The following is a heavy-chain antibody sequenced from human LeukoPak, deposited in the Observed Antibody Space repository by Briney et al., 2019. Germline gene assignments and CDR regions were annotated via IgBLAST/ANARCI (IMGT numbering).Heavy chain of an antibody. D-gene: IGHD5-24*01. Sequence: ASVNVSFKSTVYTVTVYNRRCVRRSPGQPPERMGGINPNGGDPTNAQKSQGKVTLTRDTSTSTAYMELSRLRSHDTAVYSCARVVGDGYNFDYWGKGTLVTVSS. CDR3: ARVVGDGYNFDY. CDR2: INPNGGDP. V-gene: IGHV1-2*02. J-gene: IGHJ4*02. CDR1: VYTVTVYN.